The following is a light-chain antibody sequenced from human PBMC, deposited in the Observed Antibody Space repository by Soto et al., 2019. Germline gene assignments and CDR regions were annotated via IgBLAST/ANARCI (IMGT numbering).Light chain of an antibody. CDR1: QSIRSW. J-gene: IGKJ2*01. CDR2: NAS. CDR3: HQDNAHPHT. Sequence: QLTQSPSTLSASVGDRVTITCRASQSIRSWLAWYQLKPGKAPKLLMYNASTLETGVPSRFSGSGSGTEFTLTISSVQPDDFAAYYCHQDNAHPHTFGQGTKVEIK. V-gene: IGKV1-5*03.